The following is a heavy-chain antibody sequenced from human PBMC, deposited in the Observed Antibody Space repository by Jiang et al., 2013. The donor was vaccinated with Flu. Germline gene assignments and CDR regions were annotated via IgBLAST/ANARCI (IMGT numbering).Heavy chain of an antibody. CDR3: AKGCQTTNCAVFDY. D-gene: IGHD7-27*01. CDR2: IGDSGAGT. CDR1: GFTFSSYA. Sequence: VQLVESGGGLVQPGGSLRLSCAVSGFTFSSYAMNWVRQAPGKGLEWVSTIGDSGAGTYYADSVKGRFTISRDNSKNTLYLQMNSLRAEDTAVYFCAKGCQTTNCAVFDYWGQGTLVTVSS. J-gene: IGHJ4*02. V-gene: IGHV3-23*04.